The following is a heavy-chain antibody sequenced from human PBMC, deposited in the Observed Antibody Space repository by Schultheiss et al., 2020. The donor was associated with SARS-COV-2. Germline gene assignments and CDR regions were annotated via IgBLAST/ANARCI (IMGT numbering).Heavy chain of an antibody. CDR1: GFSISDSGVG. Sequence: SGPTLVKPTQTLTLTCSFSGFSISDSGVGVGWIRQPPGKALEWLALIYWDDDKRYSPSLKNRRTITKDTSKNQVVLTMTNMDPVDTATYYCARSYSGSFDFDYWGQGTLGTVSS. CDR2: IYWDDDK. D-gene: IGHD1-26*01. V-gene: IGHV2-5*02. CDR3: ARSYSGSFDFDY. J-gene: IGHJ4*02.